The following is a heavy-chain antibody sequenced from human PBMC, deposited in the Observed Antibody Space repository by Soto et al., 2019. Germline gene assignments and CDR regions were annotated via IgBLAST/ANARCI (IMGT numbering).Heavy chain of an antibody. D-gene: IGHD2-15*01. CDR2: ISASAITT. CDR3: AKPPGFNNVVPAYFDY. V-gene: IGHV3-23*04. CDR1: GFTFSAYA. J-gene: IGHJ4*02. Sequence: EVQLVDSGGGLVQPGESLRLSCAGSGFTFSAYAMSWVRQAPGKGLEWVSSISASAITTYNTDSVRGRFTISRDNSRNTVYLHMNSLSDEDTAVYFCAKPPGFNNVVPAYFDYWGGGTRVTVSS.